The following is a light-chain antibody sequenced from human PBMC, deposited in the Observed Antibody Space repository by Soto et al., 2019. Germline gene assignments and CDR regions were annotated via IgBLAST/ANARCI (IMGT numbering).Light chain of an antibody. Sequence: EIVLTQSPGTLSLSPGERATLSCRASQTLSSAYLSWCQQKPGQAPRLLIYGTSSRATGIPDRFSGSGSGTDFTLTISRLEPEDFAVYFCQQYGDSPRYTFGQGTKLEI. CDR2: GTS. V-gene: IGKV3-20*01. CDR1: QTLSSAY. CDR3: QQYGDSPRYT. J-gene: IGKJ2*01.